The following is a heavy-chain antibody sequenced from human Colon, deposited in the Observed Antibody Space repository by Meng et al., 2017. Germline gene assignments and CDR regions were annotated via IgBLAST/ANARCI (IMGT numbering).Heavy chain of an antibody. CDR3: ARGRGSYISIDF. CDR2: VYYTGST. D-gene: IGHD3-16*01. V-gene: IGHV4-61*03. Sequence: VQRQGAVPSRVMAAPSLSVSCTRAGCSVSVRRYYWRWIRQPAVKGLEWIGYVYYTGSTNYNPSLTSQVSLSVDTSKNHFSLNLTSVTAADTAVYYCARGRGSYISIDFWGQGTLVTVSS. CDR1: GCSVSVRRYY. J-gene: IGHJ4*02.